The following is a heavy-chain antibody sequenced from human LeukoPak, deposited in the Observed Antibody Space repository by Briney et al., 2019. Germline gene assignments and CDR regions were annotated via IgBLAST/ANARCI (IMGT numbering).Heavy chain of an antibody. Sequence: QPGGSLRLSCAASGFTFSGYAMNWVRQAPGKGLEWVSGINHGGENTYYADSVKGRFTISRDNSRNTFDLQMNGLRADDTALYYWATDLWKVTGGFDVRGQGAMVTVSS. CDR1: GFTFSGYA. J-gene: IGHJ3*01. D-gene: IGHD1-1*01. CDR2: INHGGENT. V-gene: IGHV3-23*01. CDR3: ATDLWKVTGGFDV.